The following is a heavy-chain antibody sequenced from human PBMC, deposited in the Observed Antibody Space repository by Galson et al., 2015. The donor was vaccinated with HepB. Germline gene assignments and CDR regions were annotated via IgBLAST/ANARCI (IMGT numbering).Heavy chain of an antibody. CDR1: GYSFTSYW. Sequence: QSGAEVKKPGESLKISCKGSGYSFTSYWIGWVRQMPGKGLEWMGIIYPGDSDTRYSPSFQGQVTISADKSISTAYLQWSSLKASDTAMYYCARGMSGWYGGVYGYGIFDYWGQGTLVTVSS. V-gene: IGHV5-51*03. D-gene: IGHD6-19*01. J-gene: IGHJ4*02. CDR2: IYPGDSDT. CDR3: ARGMSGWYGGVYGYGIFDY.